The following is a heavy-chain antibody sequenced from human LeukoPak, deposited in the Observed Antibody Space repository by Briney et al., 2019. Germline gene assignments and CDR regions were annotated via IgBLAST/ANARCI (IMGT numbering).Heavy chain of an antibody. CDR2: ISYDGSNK. J-gene: IGHJ6*02. V-gene: IGHV3-30-3*01. D-gene: IGHD2-2*01. CDR3: ARYCSSTSCYLDYYYGMDV. Sequence: GGSLRLSCAASGFTFSSYAMHWVRQAPGKGLEWVAAISYDGSNKYYADSVKGRFTISRDNSKNTLYLQMNNLRAEDTAVYYGARYCSSTSCYLDYYYGMDVWGQGTTVTVSS. CDR1: GFTFSSYA.